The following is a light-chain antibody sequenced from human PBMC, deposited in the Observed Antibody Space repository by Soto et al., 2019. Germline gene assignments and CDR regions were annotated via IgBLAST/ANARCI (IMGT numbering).Light chain of an antibody. V-gene: IGLV1-40*01. J-gene: IGLJ2*01. Sequence: QSVLAQPPSVSGAPGQTVTITCIGSTSIVGVTFDFHWYKHLPGTAPKLLIYGNTYRPSGVPDRFSGSKSGTSASLAITGLQAEDEGAYYCQSYDNNLRVVFGGGTKVTVL. CDR2: GNT. CDR1: TSIVGVTFD. CDR3: QSYDNNLRVV.